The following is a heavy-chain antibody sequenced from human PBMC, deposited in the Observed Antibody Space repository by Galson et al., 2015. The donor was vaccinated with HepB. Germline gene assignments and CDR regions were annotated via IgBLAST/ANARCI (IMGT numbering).Heavy chain of an antibody. Sequence: SVKVSCKASGYTFTSYYMHWVRQAPGQGLEWMGIINPSGGSTSYAQKFQGRVTMTRDTSTSTVYMELSSLRSEDTAVYYCATDSSGWLNANYYYGMDVWGQGTTVTVSS. CDR3: ATDSSGWLNANYYYGMDV. D-gene: IGHD6-19*01. CDR2: INPSGGST. V-gene: IGHV1-46*01. CDR1: GYTFTSYY. J-gene: IGHJ6*02.